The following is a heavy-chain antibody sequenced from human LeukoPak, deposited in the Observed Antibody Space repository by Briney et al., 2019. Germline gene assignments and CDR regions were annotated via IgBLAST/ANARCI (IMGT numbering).Heavy chain of an antibody. D-gene: IGHD3-9*01. CDR1: GYTFTTYD. CDR3: ARGLGDYNTDWFPVSGY. J-gene: IGHJ4*02. CDR2: MNPGSGDT. Sequence: ASVKVSCKASGYTFTTYDMTWVRQATGQGLEWMGWMNPGSGDTAYAQKFQDRVTTTRDTSISTAYMELSSLESEDTAIYYCARGLGDYNTDWFPVSGYWGQGTLVTVSS. V-gene: IGHV1-8*01.